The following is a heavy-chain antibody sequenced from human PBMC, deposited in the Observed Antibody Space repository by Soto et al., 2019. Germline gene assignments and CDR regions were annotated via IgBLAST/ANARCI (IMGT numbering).Heavy chain of an antibody. CDR3: ATRIKNVVVVAATSPSDYSYYGMDV. Sequence: GESLKISCKGSGYSFTSYWISWVRQMPGKGLEWMGRIDPSDSYTNYSPSFQGHVTISADKSIGTAYLQWSSLKASDTAMYYCATRIKNVVVVAATSPSDYSYYGMDVWGQGTTVTVSS. CDR1: GYSFTSYW. V-gene: IGHV5-10-1*01. D-gene: IGHD2-15*01. CDR2: IDPSDSYT. J-gene: IGHJ6*02.